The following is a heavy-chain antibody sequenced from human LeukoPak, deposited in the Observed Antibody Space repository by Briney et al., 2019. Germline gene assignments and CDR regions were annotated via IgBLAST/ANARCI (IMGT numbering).Heavy chain of an antibody. CDR2: TYYRSERCN. CDR1: GDSVSRNSAA. CDR3: AREMAGTCAFDI. V-gene: IGHV6-1*01. D-gene: IGHD1-14*01. Sequence: SQTLSLTCAISGDSVSRNSAARNWIRQSPSGGLEWLGRTYYRSERCNDYAISVKSRITINPDTSKNQFSLQLNSVTPEDTAVYYCAREMAGTCAFDIWGQGTMVTVSS. J-gene: IGHJ3*02.